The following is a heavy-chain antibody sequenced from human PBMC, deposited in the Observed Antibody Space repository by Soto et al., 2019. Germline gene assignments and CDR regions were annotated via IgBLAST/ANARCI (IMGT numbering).Heavy chain of an antibody. Sequence: QVQLVQSGAEEKKPGASVKVSCKASGYTFTSYAMHWVRQAPGQRLEWMGWINAGNGNTKYSQKFQGRVTITRDTSASTAEMELSSLRAEDTAVYYCARGISLPTPLDYWGQGTLVTVSS. CDR3: ARGISLPTPLDY. V-gene: IGHV1-3*05. D-gene: IGHD1-20*01. J-gene: IGHJ4*02. CDR2: INAGNGNT. CDR1: GYTFTSYA.